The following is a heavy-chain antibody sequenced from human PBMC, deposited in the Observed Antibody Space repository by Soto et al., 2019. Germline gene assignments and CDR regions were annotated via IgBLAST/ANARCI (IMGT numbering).Heavy chain of an antibody. CDR2: IYYRGST. CDR1: GGSISRYY. V-gene: IGHV4-59*01. J-gene: IGHJ6*02. D-gene: IGHD3-22*01. Sequence: QVQLQESGPGLVKPSETLSLTCTVSGGSISRYYWSWIRQPPGKGLEWIGYIYYRGSTNYNPSLKSRVTISVDTSKHQFSLTLSAVTAADTAVYYCAREGYSSGYYYYDGMDVWGQGTTVTVSS. CDR3: AREGYSSGYYYYDGMDV.